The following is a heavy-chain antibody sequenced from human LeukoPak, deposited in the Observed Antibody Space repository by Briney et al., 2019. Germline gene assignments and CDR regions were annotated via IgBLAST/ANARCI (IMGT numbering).Heavy chain of an antibody. CDR1: GFTVSSFG. D-gene: IGHD3-22*01. Sequence: GGSLRLSCAASGFTVSSFGMSWVRQAPGKGLEWVSAISGGGGSTYYADSVKGRFTISRDNSKNTLYLQMNSLRAEDTAIYYCAKDPLGYDSSGYYYDSYFDYWGQGTLVTVSS. CDR3: AKDPLGYDSSGYYYDSYFDY. V-gene: IGHV3-23*01. CDR2: ISGGGGST. J-gene: IGHJ4*02.